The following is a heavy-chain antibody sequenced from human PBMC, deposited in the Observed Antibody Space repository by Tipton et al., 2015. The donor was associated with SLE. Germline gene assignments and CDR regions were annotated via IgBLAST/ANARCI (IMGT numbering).Heavy chain of an antibody. Sequence: LRLSCTVSGGSISSGSYYWSWIRQPAGKGLEWIGRIYTSGSTNYSPSLKSRVTMSVDTSKNQFSLKLSSVTAADTAVYCCAREGIVGATGGAFDIWGQGTMVTVSS. V-gene: IGHV4-61*02. CDR2: IYTSGST. CDR3: AREGIVGATGGAFDI. CDR1: GGSISSGSYY. D-gene: IGHD1-26*01. J-gene: IGHJ3*02.